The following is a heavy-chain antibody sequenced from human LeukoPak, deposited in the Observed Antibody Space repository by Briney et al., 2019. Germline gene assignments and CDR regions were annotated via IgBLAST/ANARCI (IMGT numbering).Heavy chain of an antibody. CDR2: IKKDASEK. V-gene: IGHV3-7*01. J-gene: IGHJ3*01. CDR3: TRGGYGSFKFWGD. D-gene: IGHD3-16*01. CDR1: GFNFISYW. Sequence: GGSLRLSCAASGFNFISYWMTWVRQAPGKGLEWVANIKKDASEKYYVDSVKGRFTISRDDARNSLYLQMNSLRADDTAIYYCTRGGYGSFKFWGDWGQGTMVTVSS.